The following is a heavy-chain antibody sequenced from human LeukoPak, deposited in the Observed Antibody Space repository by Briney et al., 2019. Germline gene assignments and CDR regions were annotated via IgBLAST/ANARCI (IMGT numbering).Heavy chain of an antibody. V-gene: IGHV3-48*01. CDR3: ASLSRYYYGSGRYFDY. CDR2: ISSSSRTI. Sequence: GGSLRLSCAASGFTFSSYSMNWVRQAPGKGLEWVSYISSSSRTIYYADSVKGRFTISRDNAKNSLYLQMNSLRAEDTAVYYCASLSRYYYGSGRYFDYWGQGTLVTVSS. CDR1: GFTFSSYS. D-gene: IGHD3-10*01. J-gene: IGHJ4*02.